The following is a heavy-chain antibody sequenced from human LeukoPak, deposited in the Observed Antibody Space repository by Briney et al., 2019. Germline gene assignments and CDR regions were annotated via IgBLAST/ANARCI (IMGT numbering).Heavy chain of an antibody. J-gene: IGHJ4*02. V-gene: IGHV4-59*11. D-gene: IGHD5-12*01. Sequence: SETLSLTCTVSGGSISSHYWSWIRQPPGKGLKWIGYIYYSGSTNYNPSLKSRVTISVDTSKNQFSLKLSSVTAADTAVYYCARGAIISRGVFDYWGQGTLVTVSS. CDR1: GGSISSHY. CDR2: IYYSGST. CDR3: ARGAIISRGVFDY.